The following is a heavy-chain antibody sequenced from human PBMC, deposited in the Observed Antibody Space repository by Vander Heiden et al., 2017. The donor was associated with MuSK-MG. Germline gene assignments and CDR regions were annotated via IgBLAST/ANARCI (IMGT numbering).Heavy chain of an antibody. CDR1: GFTFSSYA. Sequence: EVQLLESGGGLVQPGGSLRLSCAAYGFTFSSYALTWVRQAQGKGLELVSAISGSGGSTYYADSVKGRFTISRDNSKNTLYLQMNSLRAEDTAVYYCAKTPPYGDYGWFDYWGQGTLVTVSS. CDR2: ISGSGGST. CDR3: AKTPPYGDYGWFDY. D-gene: IGHD4-17*01. J-gene: IGHJ4*02. V-gene: IGHV3-23*01.